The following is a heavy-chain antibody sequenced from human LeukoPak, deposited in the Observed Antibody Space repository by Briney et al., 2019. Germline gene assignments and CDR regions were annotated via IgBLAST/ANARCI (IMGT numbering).Heavy chain of an antibody. V-gene: IGHV1-2*02. Sequence: WASVKVSCKPSGYTFTGYYMHWVRQAPGQGLEWMGWINPNSGGTNYAQKFQGRVTMTRDTSISTAYMELSRLRSDDTAVYYCARDPTRHTVTTRRYYYYNMDVWGKGTTVTVSS. J-gene: IGHJ6*03. CDR2: INPNSGGT. CDR3: ARDPTRHTVTTRRYYYYNMDV. D-gene: IGHD4-11*01. CDR1: GYTFTGYY.